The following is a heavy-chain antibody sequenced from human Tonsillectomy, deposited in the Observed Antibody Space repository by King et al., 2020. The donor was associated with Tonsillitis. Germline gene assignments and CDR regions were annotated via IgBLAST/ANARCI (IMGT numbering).Heavy chain of an antibody. D-gene: IGHD3-22*01. CDR2: FIPVYGTT. CDR3: ARQSAPSSGWFNS. J-gene: IGHJ5*01. V-gene: IGHV1-69*01. Sequence: QLVQSGAEVKKPGSSMKVSCKASEGTFNKFGFSWVRQAPGQGLEWMGAFIPVYGTTHYAPKFQGRLTITADESSNTVYMELSSLTSDDAAMYFCARQSAPSSGWFNSWGQGTLTTVSS. CDR1: EGTFNKFG.